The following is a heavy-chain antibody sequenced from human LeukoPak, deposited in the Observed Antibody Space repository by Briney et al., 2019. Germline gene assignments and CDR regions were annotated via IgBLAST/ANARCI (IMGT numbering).Heavy chain of an antibody. Sequence: ASVKVSCKASGYTFTSYGISWVRQAPGQGLEWMGWISAYNGNTNYAQKLQGRVTMTTDTSTSTAYMELRSLRSDDTAVYYCARDPRIAARPGFRGFPFVFHYWGQGTLVTVSS. CDR3: ARDPRIAARPGFRGFPFVFHY. J-gene: IGHJ4*02. CDR1: GYTFTSYG. V-gene: IGHV1-18*01. CDR2: ISAYNGNT. D-gene: IGHD6-6*01.